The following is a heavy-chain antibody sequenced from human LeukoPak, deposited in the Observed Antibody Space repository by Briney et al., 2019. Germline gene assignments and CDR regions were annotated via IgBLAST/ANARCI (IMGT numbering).Heavy chain of an antibody. V-gene: IGHV4-59*01. Sequence: SETLSLTCTVSGGSISSYYWSWIRQPPGKGLEWIGYIYYSGSTNYNPSLKSRVTISVGMSKNQFSLKLSSVTAGDTAVYYCARGGYQMLVGWFDPWGQGTLVTVSS. CDR2: IYYSGST. D-gene: IGHD2-2*01. CDR3: ARGGYQMLVGWFDP. CDR1: GGSISSYY. J-gene: IGHJ5*02.